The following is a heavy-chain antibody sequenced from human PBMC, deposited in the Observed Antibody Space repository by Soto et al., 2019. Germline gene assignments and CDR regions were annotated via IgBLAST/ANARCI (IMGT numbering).Heavy chain of an antibody. CDR1: GGTFTSYG. CDR2: ISAYNGNT. Sequence: ASVKVSCKASGGTFTSYGISWVRQAPGQGLEWMGWISAYNGNTNYAQKLQGRVTMTTDTSTSTAYMELRSLRSDDTAVYYCARDVQTYSSGWYGGFFDYWGQGTLVTVSS. CDR3: ARDVQTYSSGWYGGFFDY. V-gene: IGHV1-18*01. D-gene: IGHD6-19*01. J-gene: IGHJ4*02.